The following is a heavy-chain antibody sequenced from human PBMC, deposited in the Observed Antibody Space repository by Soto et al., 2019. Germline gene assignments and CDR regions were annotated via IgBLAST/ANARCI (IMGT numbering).Heavy chain of an antibody. V-gene: IGHV4-61*01. CDR3: ARDRYYEKVAFDI. CDR1: GGSVSSGSYY. Sequence: PSETLSLTCTVSGGSVSSGSYYWSWIRQPPGKGLEWIGYIYYSGSTNYNPSLKSRVTISVDTSKNQFSLKLSSVTAADTAVYYCARDRYYEKVAFDIWGQGTMVTVS. D-gene: IGHD3-22*01. CDR2: IYYSGST. J-gene: IGHJ3*02.